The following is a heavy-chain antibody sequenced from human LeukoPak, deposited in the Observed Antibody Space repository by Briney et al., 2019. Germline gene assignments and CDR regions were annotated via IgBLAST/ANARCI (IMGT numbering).Heavy chain of an antibody. CDR1: GYSFPSYW. J-gene: IGHJ4*02. CDR3: ARWIADCRSPSCYQPFDY. D-gene: IGHD2-2*01. CDR2: IHPGDSDT. Sequence: GESLKISCKGSGYSFPSYWIGWVRRMPGKGLEWMGIIHPGDSDTRYSPSFQGQVTISADKSISTTYLQWSSLKASDTAIYYCARWIADCRSPSCYQPFDYWGQGTLVTVSS. V-gene: IGHV5-51*01.